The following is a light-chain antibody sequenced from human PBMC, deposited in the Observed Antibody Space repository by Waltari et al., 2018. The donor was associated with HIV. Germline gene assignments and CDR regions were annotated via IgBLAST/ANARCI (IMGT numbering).Light chain of an antibody. J-gene: IGLJ1*01. V-gene: IGLV3-25*03. Sequence: SYELKQPPSVSVSPGQTATITCSGDGLATQHAFWYQQKAGHAPVVVMYKDTERPLGIPERFSGSISGTTVTLTINEVQAEDEADYYCQSADSSGTYVFGSGTKVTVL. CDR3: QSADSSGTYV. CDR1: GLATQH. CDR2: KDT.